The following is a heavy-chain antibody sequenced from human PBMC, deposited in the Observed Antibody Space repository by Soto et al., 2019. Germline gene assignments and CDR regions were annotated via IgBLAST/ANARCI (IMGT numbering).Heavy chain of an antibody. CDR2: ISGSGDGT. D-gene: IGHD2-8*01. CDR1: GFTVGSHA. V-gene: IGHV3-23*01. J-gene: IGHJ6*02. CDR3: TRSRRSILMVYGFGGMDV. Sequence: GGSLRLSCAASGFTVGSHAMSWVRQAPGKGLEWVSSISGSGDGTYYGDSVKGRFTISRDSSSSTLYLQMDNLRGEDTAVYFCTRSRRSILMVYGFGGMDVWGQGTTVTGSS.